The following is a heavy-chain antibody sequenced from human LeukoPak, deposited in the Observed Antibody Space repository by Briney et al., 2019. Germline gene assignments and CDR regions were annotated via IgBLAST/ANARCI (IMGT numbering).Heavy chain of an antibody. D-gene: IGHD6-19*01. CDR1: GGSISSYY. V-gene: IGHV4-59*01. J-gene: IGHJ5*02. CDR3: GRASIGVAGTQCNWFDP. CDR2: IYYSGST. Sequence: PSETLSLTCTVSGGSISSYYWSWIRQPPGKGLEWIGYIYYSGSTNYNPSLKSRVTISVATSKNQFCLQLSYVTAADTAAYYCGRASIGVAGTQCNWFDPWGQGTLVTVSS.